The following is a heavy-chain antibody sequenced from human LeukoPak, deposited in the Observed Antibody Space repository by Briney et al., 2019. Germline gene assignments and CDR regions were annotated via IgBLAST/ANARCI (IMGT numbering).Heavy chain of an antibody. CDR3: ARDLVWFGEPKGYYNYMDV. D-gene: IGHD3-10*01. V-gene: IGHV3-43*01. CDR1: GFTFDDYT. J-gene: IGHJ6*03. CDR2: ISWDGGST. Sequence: GGSLRLSCAASGFTFDDYTMHWVRHAPGKGLEWVSLISWDGGSTYYADSVKGRFTISRDNAKNSLYLQMNTLRAEDTAVYYCARDLVWFGEPKGYYNYMDVWGKGTTVTVSS.